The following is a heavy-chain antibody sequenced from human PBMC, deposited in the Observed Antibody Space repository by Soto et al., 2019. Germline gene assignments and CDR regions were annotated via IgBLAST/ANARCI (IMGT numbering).Heavy chain of an antibody. CDR1: GGSFSGYY. Sequence: PSETLSLTCAVYGGSFSGYYWSWIRHPPGKGLEWIGEINHSGSTNYNPSLKSRVTISVDTSKNQFSLKLSSVTAADTAVYYCASLTVRSYYYYYGMDVWGQGTTVTVSS. CDR3: ASLTVRSYYYYYGMDV. V-gene: IGHV4-34*01. D-gene: IGHD3-22*01. CDR2: INHSGST. J-gene: IGHJ6*02.